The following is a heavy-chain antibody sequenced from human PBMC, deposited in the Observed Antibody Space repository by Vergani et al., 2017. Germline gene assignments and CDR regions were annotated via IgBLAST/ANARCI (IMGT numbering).Heavy chain of an antibody. CDR3: ARGPSAGWNDG. Sequence: QVQLQQWGAGLLKPSETLSLTCAVYGGSFSDYYWSWIRQPPGKGLEWIGEINHRGSTNYNPSVKTRFTISVGPSKNQFSLKLSSVTAADTAVYYCARGPSAGWNDGWGQGTLVTVSS. CDR1: GGSFSDYY. J-gene: IGHJ4*02. V-gene: IGHV4-34*01. D-gene: IGHD1-1*01. CDR2: INHRGST.